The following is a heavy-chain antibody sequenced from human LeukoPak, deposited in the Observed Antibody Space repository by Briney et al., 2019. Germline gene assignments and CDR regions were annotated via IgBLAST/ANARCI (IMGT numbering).Heavy chain of an antibody. CDR2: ISSSSSYI. V-gene: IGHV3-21*01. D-gene: IGHD3-10*01. CDR1: GFTFSSYS. J-gene: IGHJ6*03. CDR3: AREVRGFSSYGDYYYYMDV. Sequence: GGSLRLSCAASGFTFSSYSMNWVCQAPGKGLERVSSISSSSSYIYYADSVKGRFTISRDNAKNSLYLQMNSLRAEDTAVYYCAREVRGFSSYGDYYYYMDVWGKGTTVTVSS.